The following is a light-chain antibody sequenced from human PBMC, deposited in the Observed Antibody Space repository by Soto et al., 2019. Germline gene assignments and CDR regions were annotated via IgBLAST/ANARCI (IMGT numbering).Light chain of an antibody. CDR2: GAS. J-gene: IGKJ5*01. Sequence: EIVLTQSPGTLSLSPGERATLSCRASQSVSGSYLAWHQQKPGQAPRLLIYGASSRATGTPDRFSGSGSGTDFTLTISRLEPEDFAVYYCQQYGNSPITFGQGTRLEIK. CDR3: QQYGNSPIT. V-gene: IGKV3-20*01. CDR1: QSVSGSY.